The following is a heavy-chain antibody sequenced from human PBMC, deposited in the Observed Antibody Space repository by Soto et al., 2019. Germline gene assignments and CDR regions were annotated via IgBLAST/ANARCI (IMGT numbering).Heavy chain of an antibody. CDR2: ISWNSGTI. D-gene: IGHD2-2*01. J-gene: IGHJ4*02. Sequence: EVQLVESGGGLVQPGSSLRLSCAASGFIFDDYAMHWVRQAPGKGLEWVSSISWNSGTIVYADSVKGRFTISRDNVKNSLYLQMNSLRPVDTAFFYCTKGRSTSCFAPVDYWGQGPLVTVSS. CDR3: TKGRSTSCFAPVDY. V-gene: IGHV3-9*01. CDR1: GFIFDDYA.